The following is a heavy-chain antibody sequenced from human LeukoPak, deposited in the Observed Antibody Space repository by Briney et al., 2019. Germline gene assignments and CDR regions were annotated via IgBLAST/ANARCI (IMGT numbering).Heavy chain of an antibody. CDR3: ARAPTPYIAAAGTSLDY. D-gene: IGHD6-13*01. J-gene: IGHJ4*02. V-gene: IGHV1-2*02. CDR2: INPNSGGT. CDR1: GYTFTGYY. Sequence: ASVRVSCKASGYTFTGYYIHWVRQAPGQGLEWMGWINPNSGGTKYAQKLQGRVTMTTDTSTSTAYMELRSLRSDDTAVYYCARAPTPYIAAAGTSLDYWGQGTLVTVSS.